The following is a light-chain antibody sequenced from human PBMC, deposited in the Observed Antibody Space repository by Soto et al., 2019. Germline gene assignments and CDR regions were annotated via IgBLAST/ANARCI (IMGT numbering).Light chain of an antibody. CDR2: AAS. CDR3: LQDYNYPWT. V-gene: IGKV1-6*01. Sequence: IQLTQSPSSLSASVGDRVTISCRASRYIRSDLSWYQQRPGQPPKVLIYAASSLQSGVPSRFSGSGSGTDFTLSINSLQPEDFATYYCLQDYNYPWTFGQGTKVEIK. CDR1: RYIRSD. J-gene: IGKJ1*01.